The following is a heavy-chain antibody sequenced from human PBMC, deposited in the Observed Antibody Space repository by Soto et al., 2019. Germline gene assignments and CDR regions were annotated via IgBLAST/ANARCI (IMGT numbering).Heavy chain of an antibody. D-gene: IGHD1-1*01. CDR2: IIPIFGTA. Sequence: SVNVSCKSSGGTLSSYAISWVREAPGQGLECMGGIIPIFGTANYAQKFQGRVTITADESTSTAYMELSSLRSEDTAVYYCASSLVDWNRFDPWGQGTLVTVPS. V-gene: IGHV1-69*13. CDR1: GGTLSSYA. J-gene: IGHJ5*02. CDR3: ASSLVDWNRFDP.